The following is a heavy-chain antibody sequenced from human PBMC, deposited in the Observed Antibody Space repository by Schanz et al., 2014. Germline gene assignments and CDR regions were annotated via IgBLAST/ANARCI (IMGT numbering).Heavy chain of an antibody. D-gene: IGHD3-3*02. CDR2: ISPNSGDT. CDR1: GYMYTSHF. J-gene: IGHJ6*02. Sequence: QVQLVQSGAEVEKPGASGTVSCKASGYMYTSHFLHWVRQAPGQGLERRGRISPNSGDTHSAQKFQGRVTMTWDRSISTANMELSRLRSDDTAVYYCARENKDYDSILNKFFHYGLDLWGRGTTVTVSS. V-gene: IGHV1-2*06. CDR3: ARENKDYDSILNKFFHYGLDL.